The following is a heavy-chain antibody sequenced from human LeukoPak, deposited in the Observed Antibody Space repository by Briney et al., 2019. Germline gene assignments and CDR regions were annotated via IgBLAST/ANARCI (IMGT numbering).Heavy chain of an antibody. CDR1: GYTFTGYY. CDR3: ARDPYGSGNYYFDY. V-gene: IGHV1-2*02. D-gene: IGHD3-10*01. Sequence: ASVKVSCKASGYTFTGYYMHRVRQAPGQGLEWMGWINPNSGGTNYAQNFQGRVTMTRDTSISTAYMELSRLRSDDTAVYYCARDPYGSGNYYFDYWGQGTLVTVSS. CDR2: INPNSGGT. J-gene: IGHJ4*02.